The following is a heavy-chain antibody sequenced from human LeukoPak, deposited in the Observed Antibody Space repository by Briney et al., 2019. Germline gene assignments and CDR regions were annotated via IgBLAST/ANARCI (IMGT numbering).Heavy chain of an antibody. CDR1: GDTFSSYT. D-gene: IGHD6-6*01. V-gene: IGHV1-69*13. CDR2: IIPFFGTV. Sequence: GASVKVSCKASGDTFSSYTINWVRQAPGQGLEWMGGIIPFFGTVNYAQKFQGRVTITADESTSTAYMELSSLRSEDTAVYYCARTAARRFDYWGQGTLVTVSS. CDR3: ARTAARRFDY. J-gene: IGHJ4*02.